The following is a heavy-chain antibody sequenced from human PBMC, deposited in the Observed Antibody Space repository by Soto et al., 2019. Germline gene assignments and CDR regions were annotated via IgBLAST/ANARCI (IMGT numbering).Heavy chain of an antibody. J-gene: IGHJ6*04. CDR3: ARGSGXXXXXYGMDV. CDR1: GFXFSSXE. V-gene: IGHV3-48*03. CDR2: ISSSGSTI. Sequence: PGGSLRLSXAXSGFXFSSXEMXWVRQAPGKGLEWVSYISSSGSTIYXADSVKGRFTISRDNAKNSLYLQMNSLRAEDTAVYYCARGSGXXXXXYGMDVWGXGTTVTVSS.